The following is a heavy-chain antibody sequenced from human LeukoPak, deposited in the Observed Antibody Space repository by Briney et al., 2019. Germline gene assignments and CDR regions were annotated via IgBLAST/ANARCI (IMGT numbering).Heavy chain of an antibody. Sequence: GGSLRLSCAASGFTFSSYSMNWVRQAPGKGLEWVSYIGTIISTTYYADSVKGRFTVSRDDAKGSLYLQMSSLRAEDTAVYYCARTVYDLRGQRLIPGLDYWGQGTLVTVSS. CDR1: GFTFSSYS. V-gene: IGHV3-48*04. CDR3: ARTVYDLRGQRLIPGLDY. D-gene: IGHD6-25*01. CDR2: IGTIISTT. J-gene: IGHJ4*02.